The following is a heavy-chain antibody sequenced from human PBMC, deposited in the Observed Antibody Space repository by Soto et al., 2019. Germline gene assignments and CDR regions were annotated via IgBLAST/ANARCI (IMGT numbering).Heavy chain of an antibody. CDR1: GYTFTNYA. V-gene: IGHV1-3*01. J-gene: IGHJ6*03. CDR2: INAGNGNT. D-gene: IGHD3-3*01. Sequence: ASVKVSCKASGYTFTNYAMHWVRQAPGQRLEWMGWINAGNGNTKYSQKFQGRVTITRDTSASTAYMELSSLRFEDTAMYYCAREYDFGGGMDVGGKGTTVTVSS. CDR3: AREYDFGGGMDV.